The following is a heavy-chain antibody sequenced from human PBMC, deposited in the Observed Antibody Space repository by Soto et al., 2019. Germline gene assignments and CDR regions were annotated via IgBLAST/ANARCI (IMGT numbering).Heavy chain of an antibody. CDR1: GYTFSSYG. CDR2: ISGYNYDDKT. J-gene: IGHJ6*02. D-gene: IGHD1-1*01. V-gene: IGHV1-18*01. CDR3: ARGEERRHYHYGLDV. Sequence: QVQLVQSGGEVREPGASVKVSCKTSGYTFSSYGISWVRQAPGQGLEWMGWISGYNYDDKTNYAQKFQGRVTMTTDPAANTAYMEVRGLRSDDTAVYYCARGEERRHYHYGLDVWGQGTMVTVSS.